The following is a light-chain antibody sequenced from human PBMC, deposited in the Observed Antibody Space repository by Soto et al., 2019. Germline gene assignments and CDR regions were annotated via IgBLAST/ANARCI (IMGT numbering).Light chain of an antibody. CDR1: QSVLHSPSNNNF. J-gene: IGKJ1*01. CDR3: QQYHSTPWT. V-gene: IGKV4-1*01. Sequence: DVVMTQSPDSLAVSLGERATIKCKSSQSVLHSPSNNNFLLWYQQKPGRPPKLLIHWASTRQSGVPDRFSGSGSGTDFALTINNLQPEDVAVYYCQQYHSTPWTSGQGTRVETK. CDR2: WAS.